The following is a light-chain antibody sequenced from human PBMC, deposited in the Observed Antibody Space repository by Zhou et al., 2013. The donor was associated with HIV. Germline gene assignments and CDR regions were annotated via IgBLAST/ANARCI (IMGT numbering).Light chain of an antibody. CDR3: QDYYNTPCWT. CDR1: QGIYNY. J-gene: IGKJ1*01. CDR2: GAY. V-gene: IGKV1-NL1*01. Sequence: DSQMTQSPSSLSASLGDRVTITCRASQGIYNYLAWYQQKPGKAPNLLIYGAYYLESGVPSRFSGSGSGTHFTLTISSLQPEDVATYYCQDYYNTPCWTFGQGTKVEIK.